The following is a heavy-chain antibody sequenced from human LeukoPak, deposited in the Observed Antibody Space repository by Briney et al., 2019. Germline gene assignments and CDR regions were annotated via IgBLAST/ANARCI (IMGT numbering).Heavy chain of an antibody. CDR3: ARQGYSSSSTLDY. CDR1: GYSFTSYW. J-gene: IGHJ4*02. Sequence: GGSLKISCKGSGYSFTSYWISWVRQMPGKGLEWMGRIDPSDSYTNYSPSFQGHVTISADKSISTAYLQWSSLKASDTAMYYCARQGYSSSSTLDYWGQGTLVTVSS. D-gene: IGHD6-13*01. V-gene: IGHV5-10-1*01. CDR2: IDPSDSYT.